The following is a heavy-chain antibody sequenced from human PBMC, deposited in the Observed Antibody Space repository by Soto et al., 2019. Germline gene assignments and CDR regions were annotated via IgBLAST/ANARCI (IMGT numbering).Heavy chain of an antibody. CDR3: EREGTLARDFDY. Sequence: GGSLRLSCAASGFTFSSYAMHWVRQAPGKGLEWVAVISYDGSNKYYADSVKGRFTISRDNSKNTLYLQMNSLRAEDTAVYYCEREGTLARDFDYWGQGTLVTVSS. J-gene: IGHJ4*02. D-gene: IGHD3-16*01. CDR2: ISYDGSNK. CDR1: GFTFSSYA. V-gene: IGHV3-30-3*01.